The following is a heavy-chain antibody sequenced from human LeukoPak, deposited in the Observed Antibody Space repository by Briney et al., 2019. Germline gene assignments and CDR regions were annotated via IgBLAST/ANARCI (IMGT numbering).Heavy chain of an antibody. V-gene: IGHV4-61*02. J-gene: IGHJ4*02. CDR3: ARGSTFHDY. CDR2: IYTSGST. Sequence: SQTLSLTCTVSGGSISSGSYYWSWIRQPAGKGLEWIGRIYTSGSTNYNPSLKSRVTISVDTSKNQFSLKLSSVTAADTAVYYCARGSTFHDYWGQGTLVTVSS. D-gene: IGHD2/OR15-2a*01. CDR1: GGSISSGSYY.